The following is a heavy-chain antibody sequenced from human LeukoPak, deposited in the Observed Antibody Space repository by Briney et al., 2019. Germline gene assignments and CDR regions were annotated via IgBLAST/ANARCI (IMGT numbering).Heavy chain of an antibody. J-gene: IGHJ3*02. CDR2: INHSGST. D-gene: IGHD3-22*01. V-gene: IGHV4-34*01. CDR1: GGSFSGYY. Sequence: SETLSLTCAVYGGSFSGYYWSWIRQPPGKGLEWIGEINHSGSTNYNPSLKSRVTISVDPSKNQFSLKLSSVTAADTAVYYCARGGMNYYDSSGYRAFDIWGQGTMVTVSS. CDR3: ARGGMNYYDSSGYRAFDI.